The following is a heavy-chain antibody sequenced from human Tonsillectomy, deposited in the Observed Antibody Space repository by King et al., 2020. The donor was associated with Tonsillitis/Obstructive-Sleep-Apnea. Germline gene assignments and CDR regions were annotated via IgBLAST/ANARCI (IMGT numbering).Heavy chain of an antibody. Sequence: VQLVESGGGLVQPGGSLRLSCAASGFTFSSYAMSWVRQAPGKGLEWVSAISGSGGSTYYADSVKGRFTISRDNSKNTLYLQMNSLRAEDTAVYYCAKDRRDIVVVPAANDAFDIWGQGTMVTVSS. J-gene: IGHJ3*02. CDR2: ISGSGGST. CDR1: GFTFSSYA. CDR3: AKDRRDIVVVPAANDAFDI. V-gene: IGHV3-23*04. D-gene: IGHD2-2*01.